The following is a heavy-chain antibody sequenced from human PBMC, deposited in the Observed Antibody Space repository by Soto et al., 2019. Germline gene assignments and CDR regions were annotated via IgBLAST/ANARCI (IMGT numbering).Heavy chain of an antibody. CDR2: ISGSGGST. J-gene: IGHJ4*02. V-gene: IGHV3-23*01. D-gene: IGHD5-18*01. Sequence: SGGSLRLSCAASGFTFSSYAMSWVRQAPGKGLEWVSAISGSGGSTYYADSVKGRFTISRDNSKNTLYLQMNSLRAEDTAVYYCAKSHGFSYGYRFDYWGQGTLVTVSS. CDR3: AKSHGFSYGYRFDY. CDR1: GFTFSSYA.